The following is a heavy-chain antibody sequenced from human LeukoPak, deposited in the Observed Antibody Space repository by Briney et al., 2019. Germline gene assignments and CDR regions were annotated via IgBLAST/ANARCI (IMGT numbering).Heavy chain of an antibody. CDR2: IRNDGSDK. CDR3: XKDLEAGTSGYSLDY. D-gene: IGHD3-22*01. Sequence: GGSLRLSCAASGFTFRSYGMHWVRQAPGQGLEWVAFIRNDGSDKYYADSVRGRFTISRDNSKNSLHVQMNSLRVEDTAVYYFXKDLEAGTSGYSLDYWGQGTLVTVSS. J-gene: IGHJ4*02. CDR1: GFTFRSYG. V-gene: IGHV3-30*02.